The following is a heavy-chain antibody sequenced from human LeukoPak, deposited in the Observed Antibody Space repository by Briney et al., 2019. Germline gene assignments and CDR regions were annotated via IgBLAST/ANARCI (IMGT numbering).Heavy chain of an antibody. CDR2: INHSGST. V-gene: IGHV4-34*01. D-gene: IGHD3-10*01. J-gene: IGHJ4*02. Sequence: PSETLSLTCAVYGGSFSGYYWSWIRQPPGKGLEWIGEINHSGSTNYNPSLKSRVTISVDTSKNQSSQKLSSVTAADTAVYYCARGSDYYGSGSHFNFDYWGQGTLVTVSS. CDR3: ARGSDYYGSGSHFNFDY. CDR1: GGSFSGYY.